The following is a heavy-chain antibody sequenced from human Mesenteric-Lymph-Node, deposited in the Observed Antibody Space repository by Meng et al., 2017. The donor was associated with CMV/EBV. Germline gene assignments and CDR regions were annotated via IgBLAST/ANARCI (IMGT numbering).Heavy chain of an antibody. Sequence: GESLKISCAASGFTFSSYWMHWVRQAPGKGLVWVSRINSDGSSTSYADSVKGRFTISRDNAKNTLYLQMNSLRAEDTAVYYCAKDRWANRIDAFDIWGQGTMVTVSS. V-gene: IGHV3-74*01. D-gene: IGHD6-13*01. CDR3: AKDRWANRIDAFDI. J-gene: IGHJ3*02. CDR1: GFTFSSYW. CDR2: INSDGSST.